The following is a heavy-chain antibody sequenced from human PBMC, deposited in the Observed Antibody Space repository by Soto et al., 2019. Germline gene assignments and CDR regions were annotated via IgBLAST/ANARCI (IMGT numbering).Heavy chain of an antibody. J-gene: IGHJ4*02. Sequence: QVQLVESGGGVVQPGRSLRLSFAASGFTFSSYGMHWVRQAPGKGLEWVAVIWYDGSNKYYADSVKGRFTISRDNSKNTLYLQMNSLRAEDTAVYYCARTASAAPYYFDYWGQGTLVTVSS. CDR2: IWYDGSNK. V-gene: IGHV3-33*01. CDR1: GFTFSSYG. CDR3: ARTASAAPYYFDY. D-gene: IGHD2-2*01.